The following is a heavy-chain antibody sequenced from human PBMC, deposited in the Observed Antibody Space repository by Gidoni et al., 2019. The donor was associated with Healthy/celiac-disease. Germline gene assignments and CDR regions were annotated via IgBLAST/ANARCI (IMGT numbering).Heavy chain of an antibody. CDR1: GFTFSSYG. D-gene: IGHD1-7*01. V-gene: IGHV3-30*18. CDR3: AKDYPLAGTKGGYYGMDV. CDR2: ISYDGSNK. Sequence: QVQLVESGGGVVKPGRSLRLSCAASGFTFSSYGMHWVRQAPGKGLEWVAVISYDGSNKYYADSVKGRFTISRDNSKNSLYLQMNSLRAEDTAVYYCAKDYPLAGTKGGYYGMDVWGQGTTVTVSS. J-gene: IGHJ6*02.